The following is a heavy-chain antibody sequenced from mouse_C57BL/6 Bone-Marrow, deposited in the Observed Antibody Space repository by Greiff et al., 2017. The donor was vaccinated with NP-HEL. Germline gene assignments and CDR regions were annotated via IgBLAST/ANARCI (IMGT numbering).Heavy chain of an antibody. J-gene: IGHJ1*03. CDR3: ARARYGNYVDWYFDV. CDR2: ISDGGSYT. D-gene: IGHD2-10*02. Sequence: EVHLVESGGGLVKPGGSLKLSCAASGFTFSSYAMSWVRQTPEKRLEWVATISDGGSYTYYPDNVKGRFTISRDNAKNNLYLQMSHLKSEDTAMYYCARARYGNYVDWYFDVWGTGTTVTVSS. V-gene: IGHV5-4*01. CDR1: GFTFSSYA.